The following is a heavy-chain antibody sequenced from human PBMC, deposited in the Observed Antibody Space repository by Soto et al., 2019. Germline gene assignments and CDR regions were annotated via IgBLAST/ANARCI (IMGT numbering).Heavy chain of an antibody. CDR3: ARARDYYDSSGIGLLDY. Sequence: GGSLRLSCAASGFTFSSYAMHWVRQAPGKGLEWVAVISYDGSNKYYADSVKGRFTISRDNSKNTLYLQMNSLRAEDTAVYYCARARDYYDSSGIGLLDYWGQGTLVTVSS. CDR2: ISYDGSNK. V-gene: IGHV3-30-3*01. J-gene: IGHJ4*02. D-gene: IGHD3-22*01. CDR1: GFTFSSYA.